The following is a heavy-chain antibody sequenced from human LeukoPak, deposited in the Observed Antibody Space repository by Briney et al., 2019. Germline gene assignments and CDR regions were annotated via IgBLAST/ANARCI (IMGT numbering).Heavy chain of an antibody. CDR3: ARDLGGSGRDY. CDR1: GFTVSSNY. J-gene: IGHJ4*02. CDR2: IYSGGST. Sequence: GGSLRLSCAASGFTVSSNYMSWVRQAPGKGLEWVSVIYSGGSTYYADSVKGRFTISRDNSKNTLYLQMNSLGAEDTAVYYCARDLGGSGRDYWGQGTLVTVSS. V-gene: IGHV3-66*01. D-gene: IGHD6-19*01.